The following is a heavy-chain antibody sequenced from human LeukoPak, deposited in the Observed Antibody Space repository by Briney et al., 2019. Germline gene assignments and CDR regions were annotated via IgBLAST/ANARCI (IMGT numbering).Heavy chain of an antibody. CDR2: IYYSGST. J-gene: IGHJ4*02. CDR1: GVSISSGGYY. V-gene: IGHV4-31*03. CDR3: ARRPFGGVIGAFDY. D-gene: IGHD3-16*02. Sequence: SETLSLTCTVSGVSISSGGYYWSWIRQHPGKGLEWIGYIYYSGSTYYNPSLKSRVTISVDTSKNQFSLKLSSVTAADTAVYHCARRPFGGVIGAFDYWGQGTLVTVSS.